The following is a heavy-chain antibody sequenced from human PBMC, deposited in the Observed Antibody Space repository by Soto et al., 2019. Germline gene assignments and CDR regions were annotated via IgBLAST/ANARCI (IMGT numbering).Heavy chain of an antibody. J-gene: IGHJ4*02. Sequence: GASVKVSCKASGGTFSSYAISWVRQAPGQGLEWMGGIIPIFGTANYAQKFQGRVTITADESTSTAYMELSSLRSEDTAVYYCARSSAGILRFLEDGNTPPGPYYFDYWGQGTLVTVSS. CDR2: IIPIFGTA. CDR3: ARSSAGILRFLEDGNTPPGPYYFDY. D-gene: IGHD3-3*01. V-gene: IGHV1-69*13. CDR1: GGTFSSYA.